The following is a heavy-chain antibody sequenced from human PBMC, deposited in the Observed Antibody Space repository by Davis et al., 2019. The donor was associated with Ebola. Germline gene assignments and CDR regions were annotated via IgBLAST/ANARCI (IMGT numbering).Heavy chain of an antibody. D-gene: IGHD6-6*01. V-gene: IGHV4-4*02. CDR3: ARLSYSSSPGVSDY. J-gene: IGHJ4*02. CDR2: IYHSGST. CDR1: GGSISSSNW. Sequence: MPSETLSLTCAVSGGSISSSNWWSWVRQPPGKGLEWIGEIYHSGSTNYNPSLKSRVTISVDKSKNQFSLKLSSVTAADTAVCYCARLSYSSSPGVSDYWGQGTLVTVSS.